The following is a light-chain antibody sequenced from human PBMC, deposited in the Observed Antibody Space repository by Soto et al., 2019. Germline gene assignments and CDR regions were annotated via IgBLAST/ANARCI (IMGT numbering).Light chain of an antibody. CDR1: QSVSSS. CDR2: DAS. V-gene: IGKV3-11*01. Sequence: EIVLTQSPATLSLSPGERATLFCRASQSVSSSLAWYQQQFCQAPRLLIYDASKRANGIPARFSGSGSGTDFTLTISNLEPEVFAVYYCQQRGNWPRKFGQGTKVEIK. J-gene: IGKJ1*01. CDR3: QQRGNWPRK.